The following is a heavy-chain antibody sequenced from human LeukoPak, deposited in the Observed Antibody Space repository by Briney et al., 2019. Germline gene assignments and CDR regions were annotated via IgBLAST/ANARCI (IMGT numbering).Heavy chain of an antibody. CDR3: ARAGSSGWYYFDY. CDR1: GFTFSSYE. CDR2: ISSSGSTI. V-gene: IGHV3-48*03. J-gene: IGHJ4*02. Sequence: GGSLRPSCAASGFTFSSYEMNWVRQAPGKGLEWVSYISSSGSTIYYADSVKGRFTISRDNAKNSLYLQMNSLRAEDTAVYYCARAGSSGWYYFDYWGQGTLVTVSS. D-gene: IGHD6-19*01.